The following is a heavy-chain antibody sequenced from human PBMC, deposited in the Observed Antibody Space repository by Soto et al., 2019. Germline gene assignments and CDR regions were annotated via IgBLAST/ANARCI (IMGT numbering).Heavy chain of an antibody. CDR2: IYYSGST. CDR1: GGSISSYY. Sequence: KPSETLSLTCTVSGGSISSYYWSWIRQPPGKGLEWIGYIYYSGSTNYNPSLKSRVTISVDTSKNQFSLKLSSVTAADTAVYYCARVAPSSYYDSSAYFSGNYYYGMDVWGQGTTVTVSS. CDR3: ARVAPSSYYDSSAYFSGNYYYGMDV. J-gene: IGHJ6*02. V-gene: IGHV4-59*01. D-gene: IGHD3-22*01.